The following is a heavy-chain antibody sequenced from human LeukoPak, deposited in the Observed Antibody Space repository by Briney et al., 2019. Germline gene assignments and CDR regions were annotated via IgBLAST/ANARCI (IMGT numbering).Heavy chain of an antibody. CDR3: AKDQKRYLWFDP. Sequence: PGRSLRLSCAASGFTFSSYGMHWVRQAPGKGLEWVAFIRYDGSNEYYADSVKGRFTISRDNSKNTLYVQMNSLRAEDTAVYFCAKDQKRYLWFDPWGQGTLVTVSS. CDR1: GFTFSSYG. J-gene: IGHJ5*02. V-gene: IGHV3-30*02. CDR2: IRYDGSNE. D-gene: IGHD1-14*01.